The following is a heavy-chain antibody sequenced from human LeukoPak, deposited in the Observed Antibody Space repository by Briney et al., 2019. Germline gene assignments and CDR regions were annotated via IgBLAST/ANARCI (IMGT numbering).Heavy chain of an antibody. CDR3: ARAIYDYVWGSYRYLDY. D-gene: IGHD3-16*02. J-gene: IGHJ4*02. CDR1: GYTFTSYA. Sequence: ASVKVSCKASGYTFTSYAMNWVRQAPGQGLEWMGWINTNTGNPTYAQGFTGRFVFSLDTSVSTAYLQISSLKAEDTAVYYCARAIYDYVWGSYRYLDYWGQGTLVTVSS. V-gene: IGHV7-4-1*02. CDR2: INTNTGNP.